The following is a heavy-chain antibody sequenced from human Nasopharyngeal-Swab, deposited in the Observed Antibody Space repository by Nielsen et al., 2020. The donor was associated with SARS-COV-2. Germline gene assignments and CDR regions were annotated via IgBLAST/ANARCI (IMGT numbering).Heavy chain of an antibody. CDR3: ARHRQLWASRSWLDP. CDR2: IYDNGGT. D-gene: IGHD3-16*01. CDR1: GGSISSSSSY. J-gene: IGHJ5*02. V-gene: IGHV4-39*01. Sequence: SETLSLTCTVSGGSISSSSSYWAWIRQAPGKGLEWIGSIYDNGGTYYSPSLNSRVTISVDTSKNEFSLRLRSVTAADTALYYCARHRQLWASRSWLDPWGQGALVTVSP.